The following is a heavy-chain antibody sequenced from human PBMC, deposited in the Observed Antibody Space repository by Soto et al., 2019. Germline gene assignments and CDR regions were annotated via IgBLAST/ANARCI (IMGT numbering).Heavy chain of an antibody. CDR1: GGSISSSSFH. Sequence: QLQLQESGPGLVKPSETLSLTCTVSGGSISSSSFHWGWIHQPPGKGLEWIGSIYYSGSTYYSPYLKSRVTISVDTAKNQFALKLSSVTAADTAVYYCARRERAAGTDWWFDPWGQGTLVTVSS. J-gene: IGHJ5*02. CDR2: IYYSGST. CDR3: ARRERAAGTDWWFDP. V-gene: IGHV4-39*01. D-gene: IGHD6-13*01.